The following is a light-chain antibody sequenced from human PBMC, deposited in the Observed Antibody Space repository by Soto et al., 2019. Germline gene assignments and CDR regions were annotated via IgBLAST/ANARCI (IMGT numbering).Light chain of an antibody. CDR1: ESIYSW. CDR3: QEYNTNSRT. J-gene: IGKJ1*01. V-gene: IGKV1-5*03. CDR2: KTS. Sequence: IQMTQSPSTLSASVGDTVTITCRASESIYSWLAWYKQIPGKAPQVLIYKTSTLQGGVPSRFSGSGSGAEYTLTISRLQPDDFATYFCQEYNTNSRTLGQGTRV.